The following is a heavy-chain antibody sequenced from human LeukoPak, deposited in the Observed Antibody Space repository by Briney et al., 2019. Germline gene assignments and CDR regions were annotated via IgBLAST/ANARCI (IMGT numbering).Heavy chain of an antibody. D-gene: IGHD5-12*01. V-gene: IGHV4-59*01. CDR1: GGSISSYY. CDR3: ARVKGGLRYYYYYMDV. Sequence: PSETLSLTCTVSGGSISSYYWSWLRQPPGKGLEGIGYIYYSGSSNYNPSLKSRFTISVDTSKNQFSLQLSSVTAADTAVYYCARVKGGLRYYYYYMDVWGKGTTVTVSS. J-gene: IGHJ6*03. CDR2: IYYSGSS.